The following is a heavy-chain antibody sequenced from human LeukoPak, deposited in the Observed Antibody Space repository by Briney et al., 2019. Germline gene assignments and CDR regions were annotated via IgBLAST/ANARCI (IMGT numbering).Heavy chain of an antibody. Sequence: SETLSLTCTVSGGSMSSYYWSWIRQPPGRGLEWIGYIYYSGSTNYNPSLKSRVTTSVDTSKNQFSLKVTSVTAADTAVYYCARGGGYEMPRVLDYWGQGTLVTVSS. V-gene: IGHV4-59*01. CDR3: ARGGGYEMPRVLDY. D-gene: IGHD5-12*01. CDR1: GGSMSSYY. CDR2: IYYSGST. J-gene: IGHJ4*02.